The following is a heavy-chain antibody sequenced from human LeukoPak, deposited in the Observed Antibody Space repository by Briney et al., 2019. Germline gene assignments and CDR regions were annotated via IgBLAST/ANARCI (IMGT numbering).Heavy chain of an antibody. D-gene: IGHD2-21*02. V-gene: IGHV4-34*01. J-gene: IGHJ5*02. CDR2: INHSGST. Sequence: SETLSLTCAVYGGSFSGYYWSWIRQPPGKGLEWIGEINHSGSTNYNPSLKSRVTISVDTSKNQFSLKLSSVTAADTAVYYCAREMLDLVTATRRKKTNWFDPWGQGTLVTVSS. CDR3: AREMLDLVTATRRKKTNWFDP. CDR1: GGSFSGYY.